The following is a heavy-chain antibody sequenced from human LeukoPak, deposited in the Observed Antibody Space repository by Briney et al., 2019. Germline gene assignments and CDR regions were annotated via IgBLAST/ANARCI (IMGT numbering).Heavy chain of an antibody. V-gene: IGHV3-15*01. CDR2: IKSKTDGGTT. CDR1: GFTFSSYW. Sequence: GGSLRLSCAASGFTFSSYWMTWVRQAPGKGLEWVGHIKSKTDGGTTDYAAPVKGRFTISRDDSKNTLYLQMNSLKTEDTAVYYCTRQQLVLDYWGQGTLVTVSS. CDR3: TRQQLVLDY. D-gene: IGHD6-13*01. J-gene: IGHJ4*02.